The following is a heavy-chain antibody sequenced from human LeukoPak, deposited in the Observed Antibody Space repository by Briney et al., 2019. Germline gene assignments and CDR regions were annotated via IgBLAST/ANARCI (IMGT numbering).Heavy chain of an antibody. Sequence: GGSLRLSCAASGFTFSTYAMSWVRQAPGKGLDWVSGISGRGDRTYYADSVEGRFTMSRDNSKNTLYLQMSSLRADDTAIYYCAKADSSGYYGEFDYWGQGTLVTVSS. D-gene: IGHD3-22*01. J-gene: IGHJ4*02. CDR3: AKADSSGYYGEFDY. V-gene: IGHV3-23*01. CDR2: ISGRGDRT. CDR1: GFTFSTYA.